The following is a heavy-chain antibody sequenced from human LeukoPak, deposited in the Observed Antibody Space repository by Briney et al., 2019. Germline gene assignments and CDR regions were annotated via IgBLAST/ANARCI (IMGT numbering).Heavy chain of an antibody. J-gene: IGHJ6*02. D-gene: IGHD6-13*01. CDR3: ARDITESSSWSPIFYYYGMDV. CDR1: GFTFSSYW. CDR2: IKQDGNEK. Sequence: PGGSLRLSCAASGFTFSSYWMSWVRQAPGKGLEWVANIKQDGNEKYYVDSVKGRFTISRDNAKNSLYLQMNSLRAEDTAVYYCARDITESSSWSPIFYYYGMDVWGQGTTVTVSS. V-gene: IGHV3-7*01.